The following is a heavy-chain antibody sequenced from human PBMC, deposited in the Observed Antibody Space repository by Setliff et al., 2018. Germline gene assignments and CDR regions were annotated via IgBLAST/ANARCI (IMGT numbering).Heavy chain of an antibody. D-gene: IGHD6-13*01. V-gene: IGHV4-39*07. J-gene: IGHJ3*02. Sequence: SETLSLTCTVSGGSISSGGYYWGWIRQPPGKGLEWIGTIYHNGNTYYNPSLKSRVTISIDTSKNQFSLKLTSVTAADTAVYYCARDVRVASSSWFKSAFDIWGQGTMVTV. CDR2: IYHNGNT. CDR3: ARDVRVASSSWFKSAFDI. CDR1: GGSISSGGYY.